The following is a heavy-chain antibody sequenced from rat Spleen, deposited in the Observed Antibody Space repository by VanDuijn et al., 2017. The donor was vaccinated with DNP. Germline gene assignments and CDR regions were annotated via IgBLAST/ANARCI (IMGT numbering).Heavy chain of an antibody. CDR1: GFNFSDYW. V-gene: IGHV4-2*01. D-gene: IGHD1-11*01. CDR3: VREEEGVDY. J-gene: IGHJ2*01. Sequence: EVKLVESGGVLVQPGRSLKLSCAASGFNFSDYWMGWVRQAPGKGLEWIGEINKDSSTIKYSPSLKDKFAISRDNAQNTLYLQKSKLGSEDTAIYYCVREEEGVDYWGQGVMVTVSS. CDR2: INKDSSTI.